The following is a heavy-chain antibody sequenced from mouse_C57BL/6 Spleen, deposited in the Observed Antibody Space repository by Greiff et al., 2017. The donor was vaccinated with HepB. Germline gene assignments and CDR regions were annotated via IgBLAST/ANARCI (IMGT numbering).Heavy chain of an antibody. CDR2: LFPGSGST. CDR1: GYTFTDYY. V-gene: IGHV1-75*01. Sequence: QVQLQQSGPELVKPGASVKISCKASGYTFTDYYINWVKQRPGQGLEWIGWLFPGSGSTYYNEKFKGKATLTVDKSSSTAYMLLSSLTSEDSAVYCCARSHRTLSRFAYWGQGTLVTVSA. J-gene: IGHJ3*01. CDR3: ARSHRTLSRFAY. D-gene: IGHD5-1*01.